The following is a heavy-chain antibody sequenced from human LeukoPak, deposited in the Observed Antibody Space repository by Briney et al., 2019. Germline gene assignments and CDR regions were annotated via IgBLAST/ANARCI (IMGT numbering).Heavy chain of an antibody. Sequence: ASVKVSCKASGYTFTNYDINWVRQATGQGLEWMGWMNPNSGNTGYAQKFQGRVTITRNTSISTAYMELSSLRSDDTAVYYCARGLIVAATTGAFDMWGQGTMVTVSS. CDR2: MNPNSGNT. D-gene: IGHD1-26*01. V-gene: IGHV1-8*03. J-gene: IGHJ3*02. CDR1: GYTFTNYD. CDR3: ARGLIVAATTGAFDM.